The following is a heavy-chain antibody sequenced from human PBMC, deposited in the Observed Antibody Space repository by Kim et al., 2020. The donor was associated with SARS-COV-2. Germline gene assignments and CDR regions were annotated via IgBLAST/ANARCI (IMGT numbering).Heavy chain of an antibody. CDR2: ISGSGGST. CDR3: AKDLSASVGWFGELFPRTPNYYYYYGMDV. V-gene: IGHV3-23*01. CDR1: GFTFSSYA. Sequence: GGSLRLSCAASGFTFSSYAMSWVRQAPGKGLEWVSAISGSGGSTYYADSVKGRFTISRDNSKNTLYLQMNSLRAEDTAVYYCAKDLSASVGWFGELFPRTPNYYYYYGMDVWGQGTTVTVSS. J-gene: IGHJ6*02. D-gene: IGHD3-10*01.